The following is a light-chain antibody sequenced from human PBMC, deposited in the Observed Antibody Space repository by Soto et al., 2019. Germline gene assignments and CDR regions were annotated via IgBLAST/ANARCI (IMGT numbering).Light chain of an antibody. J-gene: IGKJ4*01. Sequence: DIQMTQSPCSLSASVGDRVTITCQASQDISNYLNWYQQKPGKAPKLLIYDASNLETGVPSRFSGSGSGTDFTFTISSLQPEDIATYYCQHYDNLPFGGGTKVEIK. CDR1: QDISNY. CDR2: DAS. V-gene: IGKV1-33*01. CDR3: QHYDNLP.